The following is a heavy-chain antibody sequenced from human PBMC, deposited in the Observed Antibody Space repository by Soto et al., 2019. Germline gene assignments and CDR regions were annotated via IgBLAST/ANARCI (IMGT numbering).Heavy chain of an antibody. D-gene: IGHD2-15*01. CDR1: GFTFSSYA. CDR2: VSIGGSK. J-gene: IGHJ4*02. V-gene: IGHV3-23*01. CDR3: AKRRGAGGHFDY. Sequence: DVQLLESGGGLVQPEGSLRLSCAASGFTFSSYAMGWVRQGPGKGREWAAVVSIGGSKHYADSVRGRFTISRDNSKNTLSLQMNSLTAEDKAVYFCAKRRGAGGHFDYWGQGALVTVSS.